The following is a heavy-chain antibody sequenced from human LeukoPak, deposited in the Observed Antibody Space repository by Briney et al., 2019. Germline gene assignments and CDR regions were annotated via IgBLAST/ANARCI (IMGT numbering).Heavy chain of an antibody. D-gene: IGHD3-10*01. J-gene: IGHJ6*02. CDR2: IKQDGSEK. V-gene: IGHV3-7*01. CDR3: ARDLGWDGSIKYCGMDV. Sequence: PGGSLRLSCAASGFTFSNYWMSWVRQAPGKGLEWVANIKQDGSEKYYVDSVKGRFTISRDNAKNSLYLQMNSLRAEDTAVYYCARDLGWDGSIKYCGMDVWGQGTTVTVSS. CDR1: GFTFSNYW.